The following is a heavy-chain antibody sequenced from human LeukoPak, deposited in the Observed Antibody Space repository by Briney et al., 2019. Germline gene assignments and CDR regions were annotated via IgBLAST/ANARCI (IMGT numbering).Heavy chain of an antibody. D-gene: IGHD3-9*01. V-gene: IGHV4-59*01. J-gene: IGHJ4*02. CDR1: GGSISSYY. CDR3: ARTYYDILTGYYNDY. CDR2: IYYSGST. Sequence: SETLSLTCTVSGGSISSYYWSWIRQPPGKGLEWIGYIYYSGSTNYNPSLKSRVTISVDTSKNQFSLKLSSVTAADTAVYYCARTYYDILTGYYNDYWGQGTLVTVSS.